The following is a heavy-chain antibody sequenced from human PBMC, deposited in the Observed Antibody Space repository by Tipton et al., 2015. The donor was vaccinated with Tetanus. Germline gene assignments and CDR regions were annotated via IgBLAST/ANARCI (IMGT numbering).Heavy chain of an antibody. CDR3: ARRSGVAALNY. V-gene: IGHV3-30-3*01. J-gene: IGHJ4*02. D-gene: IGHD5-12*01. CDR2: ISDDGDKI. Sequence: SLRLSCTVSGFTFGDYTMHWVRLPPGKGLEWVALISDDGDKIHYSDSVKGRFNISRDNAKNSVFLQMNSLTAEDTALYYCARRSGVAALNYWGQGTLVTVSS. CDR1: GFTFGDYT.